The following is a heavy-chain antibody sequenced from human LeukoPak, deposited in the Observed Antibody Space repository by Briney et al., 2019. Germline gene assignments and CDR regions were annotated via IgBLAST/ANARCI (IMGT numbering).Heavy chain of an antibody. J-gene: IGHJ4*02. V-gene: IGHV3-74*01. CDR3: ARNWGHSDY. CDR1: GFTFSSYW. CDR2: IKSDGSVT. Sequence: GGSLRLSCSASGFTFSSYWMHWVRQAPGKGLVWVSHIKSDGSVTNYADFVRGRLTISRDNAKNTLYLQMNSPRAEDTAVYYCARNWGHSDYWGQGTLVTVSS. D-gene: IGHD3-16*01.